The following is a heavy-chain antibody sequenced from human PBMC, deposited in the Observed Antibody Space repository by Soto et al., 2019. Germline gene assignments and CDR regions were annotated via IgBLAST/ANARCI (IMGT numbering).Heavy chain of an antibody. Sequence: PSETLSRTCSVSWGSVSSGVYYWSWIRQHPGRGLEWIGFIYDSGWTYYTPSLKSRVLVSVDTSQNQFSLKLRSVTAADTAVYYCARDNPSFLGANAFDIGGTGTVVT. V-gene: IGHV4-31*03. CDR3: ARDNPSFLGANAFDI. D-gene: IGHD2-21*01. CDR1: WGSVSSGVYY. J-gene: IGHJ3*02. CDR2: IYDSGWT.